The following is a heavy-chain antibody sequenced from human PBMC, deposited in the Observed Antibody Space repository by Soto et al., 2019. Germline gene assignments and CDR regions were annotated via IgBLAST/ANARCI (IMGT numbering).Heavy chain of an antibody. Sequence: PSETLSLTCTLSGGSISSSAHYWGWIRQHPGKGLEWIGYIYYSGSTYYNPSLKSRVTISVDTSKNQFSLKLSSVTAADTAVYYCARWPQLEPRFDYWGQGTLVTVSS. CDR3: ARWPQLEPRFDY. CDR1: GGSISSSAHY. D-gene: IGHD1-1*01. V-gene: IGHV4-31*03. CDR2: IYYSGST. J-gene: IGHJ4*02.